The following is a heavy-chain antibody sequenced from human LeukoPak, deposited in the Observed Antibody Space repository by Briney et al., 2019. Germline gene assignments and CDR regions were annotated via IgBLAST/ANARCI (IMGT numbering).Heavy chain of an antibody. V-gene: IGHV1-69*05. Sequence: ASVKVSCKASGGTFSSYAISWVRQAPGQGLEWMGRIIPIFGTANYAQKFYGRVTITTDESTSTAYMELSSLRSEDTAVYYCARLKGSGVFDYWGQGTLVTVSS. CDR1: GGTFSSYA. CDR3: ARLKGSGVFDY. J-gene: IGHJ4*02. CDR2: IIPIFGTA. D-gene: IGHD2-15*01.